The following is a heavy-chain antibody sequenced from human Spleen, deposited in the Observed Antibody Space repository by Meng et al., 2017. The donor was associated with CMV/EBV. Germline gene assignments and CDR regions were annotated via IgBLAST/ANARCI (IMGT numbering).Heavy chain of an antibody. CDR1: GGSVSSGSYY. CDR2: IFYSGST. CDR3: ARDWYYDPLGL. J-gene: IGHJ3*01. V-gene: IGHV4-61*01. Sequence: GSLRLSCTVSGGSVSSGSYYWNWIRQPPGKGLEWIGYIFYSGSTTYNPSLKSRVTISLDTSKKQFSLNMSSVTAADTALYYCARDWYYDPLGLWGQGTMVTVSS. D-gene: IGHD3-3*01.